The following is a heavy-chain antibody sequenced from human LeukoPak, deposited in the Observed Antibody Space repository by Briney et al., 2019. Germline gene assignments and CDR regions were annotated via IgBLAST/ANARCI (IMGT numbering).Heavy chain of an antibody. CDR3: ARVLDSSGYGALGY. Sequence: GESLKISCKGSGCSFTNYWIAWVRQMPGKGLEWMGIIYPGDSDTRYSPSFQGQVTISADKSISAAYLQWSSLKASDTGMYYCARVLDSSGYGALGYWGQGTLVTVSS. J-gene: IGHJ4*02. CDR2: IYPGDSDT. CDR1: GCSFTNYW. V-gene: IGHV5-51*01. D-gene: IGHD3-22*01.